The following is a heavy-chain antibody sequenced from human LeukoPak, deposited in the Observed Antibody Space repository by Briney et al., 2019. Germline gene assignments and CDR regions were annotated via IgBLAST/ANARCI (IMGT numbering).Heavy chain of an antibody. D-gene: IGHD1-26*01. CDR2: IYTSGIT. V-gene: IGHV4-61*02. CDR3: ARSNSGSYRELDY. CDR1: GGSINSGSYF. J-gene: IGHJ4*02. Sequence: SHTLSLTCTVSGGSINSGSYFWSWIRQPPGQGLEWIGRIYTSGITNYNSSLMSRATISIDTSKNHFSLKLSSVTASDTAVYYCARSNSGSYRELDYWGQGALVAVSS.